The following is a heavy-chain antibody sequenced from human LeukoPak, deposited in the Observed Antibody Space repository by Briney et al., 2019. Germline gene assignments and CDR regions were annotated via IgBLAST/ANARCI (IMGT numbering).Heavy chain of an antibody. Sequence: PSETLSLTCTVSGDSLSSSYWSWVRQPAGKGLEWIGRIYTSGYTNYNPSLKGRVTMSVDTSKNQFSLKLSSVTATDTAVYYCATARDLWFGESKQEYYYYYMDVWGKGTTVTVSS. D-gene: IGHD3-10*01. V-gene: IGHV4-4*07. CDR3: ATARDLWFGESKQEYYYYYMDV. J-gene: IGHJ6*03. CDR1: GDSLSSSY. CDR2: IYTSGYT.